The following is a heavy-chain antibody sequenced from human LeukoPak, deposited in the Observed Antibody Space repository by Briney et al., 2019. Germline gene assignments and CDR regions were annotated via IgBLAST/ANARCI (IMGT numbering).Heavy chain of an antibody. CDR3: AKDAQRGFDYSNSLEY. Sequence: PGRSLRLSCAASGFTFSHYGIHWVRQAPGRGLEWVAVIWNDGSNKYYADSVKGRFTISRDNSQNTVDLHMNSLRAEDTAVYYCAKDAQRGFDYSNSLEYWGQGTLVTVSS. CDR1: GFTFSHYG. CDR2: IWNDGSNK. J-gene: IGHJ4*02. V-gene: IGHV3-33*06. D-gene: IGHD4-11*01.